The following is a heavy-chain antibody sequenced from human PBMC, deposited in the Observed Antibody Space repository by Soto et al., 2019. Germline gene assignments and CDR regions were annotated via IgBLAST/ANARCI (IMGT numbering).Heavy chain of an antibody. CDR3: ASVVRFCSSPSCRGRKWFDP. J-gene: IGHJ5*02. CDR1: VCSISSVYYY. V-gene: IGHV4-30-4*01. D-gene: IGHD2-2*01. Sequence: QVQLPESGPGMVKHSQTLSLTCSVSVCSISSVYYYWRWIRQPPGKGIEWLGYMFYTGTTYYNPSLKSRIPISMDTSKNPFSLRLTSVTAADTAEYHCASVVRFCSSPSCRGRKWFDPWGQGTRVTFSS. CDR2: MFYTGTT.